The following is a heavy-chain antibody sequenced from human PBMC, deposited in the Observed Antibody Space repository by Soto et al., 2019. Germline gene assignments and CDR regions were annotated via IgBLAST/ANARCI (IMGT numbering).Heavy chain of an antibody. CDR2: INPKSGGT. CDR3: ARDLAKGGGSAGFDY. D-gene: IGHD1-26*01. J-gene: IGHJ4*01. CDR1: GYTFTVYY. V-gene: IGHV1-2*02. Sequence: ASGKVSCNASGYTFTVYYMHWVRQAPGQGLEWMGWINPKSGGTMYPQKFQGRVTMTWDTSISTAYMALTRLRSDDTAVYYCARDLAKGGGSAGFDYWGHGTLFTVSS.